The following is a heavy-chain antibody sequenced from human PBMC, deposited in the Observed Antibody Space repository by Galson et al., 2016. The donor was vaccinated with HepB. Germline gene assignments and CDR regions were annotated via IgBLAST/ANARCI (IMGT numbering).Heavy chain of an antibody. CDR2: IAHDATIK. CDR3: ARDPTIGAPDWFDA. V-gene: IGHV3-30*04. CDR1: GFTSSRHA. Sequence: SLRLSCAASGFTSSRHAMHWVRQAPGKGLEWVAVIAHDATIKDYADSVEGRFTISRDNSKNTLYLEMHSLRDEDMAVYYCARDPTIGAPDWFDAWGQGTLVTVTS. D-gene: IGHD3-10*01. J-gene: IGHJ5*02.